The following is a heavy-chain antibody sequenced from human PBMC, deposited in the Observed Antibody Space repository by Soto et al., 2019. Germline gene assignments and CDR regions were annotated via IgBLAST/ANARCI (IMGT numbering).Heavy chain of an antibody. CDR1: GGSISSGGYY. Sequence: LSLTCTVSGGSISSGGYYWSWIRQHPGKGLEWIGYIYYSGSTYYNPFLKSRVTISVDTSKNQFSLKLSSVTAADSAVYYCARVWGNYGSDYFDYWGQGTLVTVSS. J-gene: IGHJ4*02. CDR3: ARVWGNYGSDYFDY. D-gene: IGHD3-10*01. V-gene: IGHV4-31*03. CDR2: IYYSGST.